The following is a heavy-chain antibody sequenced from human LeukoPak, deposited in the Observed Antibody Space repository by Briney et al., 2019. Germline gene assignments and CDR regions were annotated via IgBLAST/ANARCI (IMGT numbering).Heavy chain of an antibody. Sequence: SDTLSLTCAVSGYSISSNNWWAWVRQPPGKGLEWIGYIYYSGSTNYNPSLKSRVTISVDTSKNQFSLKLSSVTAADTAVYYCARVGYDSSGYYFDYWGQGTLVTVSS. CDR1: GYSISSNNW. CDR2: IYYSGST. CDR3: ARVGYDSSGYYFDY. V-gene: IGHV4-28*03. D-gene: IGHD3-22*01. J-gene: IGHJ4*02.